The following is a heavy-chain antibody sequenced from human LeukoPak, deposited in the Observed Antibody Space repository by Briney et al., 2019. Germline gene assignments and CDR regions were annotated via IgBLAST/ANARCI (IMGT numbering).Heavy chain of an antibody. CDR1: GGSINRYY. CDR3: AGDTAGYCSGGSCYPNWFDP. CDR2: IYTSGST. D-gene: IGHD2-15*01. J-gene: IGHJ5*02. Sequence: SETLSLTCSVSGGSINRYYWSWMRQPAGKGLEWIGRIYTSGSTNHNPSLESRVTISVDKSKNQFSLKLSSVTAEDTAVYYCAGDTAGYCSGGSCYPNWFDPWGQGTLVTVSS. V-gene: IGHV4-4*07.